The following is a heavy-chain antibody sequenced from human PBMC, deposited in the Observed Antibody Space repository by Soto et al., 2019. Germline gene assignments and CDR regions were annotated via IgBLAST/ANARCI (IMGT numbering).Heavy chain of an antibody. CDR2: ITVNGNT. V-gene: IGHV4-4*07. CDR3: ARESGENWTYEAH. Sequence: QVQQLESGPGLVKPWDTLSLTYTVSGAYISDFSWSWIRQPAGKGLEWIGRITVNGNTQYNPSFRSRVTMSMDTSRNQFSLNLQSATAADTALYYCARESGENWTYEAHWGQGTLVTVSS. CDR1: GAYISDFS. D-gene: IGHD1-7*01. J-gene: IGHJ1*01.